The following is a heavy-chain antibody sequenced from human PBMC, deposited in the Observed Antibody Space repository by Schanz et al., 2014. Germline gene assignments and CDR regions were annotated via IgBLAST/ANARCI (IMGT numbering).Heavy chain of an antibody. D-gene: IGHD1-1*01. CDR2: ITYNGGTI. CDR1: GFNFGSHG. V-gene: IGHV3-48*01. Sequence: VQLVESGGGVVQPGRSLRLSCAASGFNFGSHGMHWVRQAPGKGLEWISYITYNGGTIYYADSVKGRFTISRDNAKNSLYLEMNSLRAEDTALYYCARDRRNADLDYWGQGTLVTVSS. J-gene: IGHJ4*02. CDR3: ARDRRNADLDY.